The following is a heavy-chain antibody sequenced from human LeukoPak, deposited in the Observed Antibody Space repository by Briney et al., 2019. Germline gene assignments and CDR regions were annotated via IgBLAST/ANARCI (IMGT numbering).Heavy chain of an antibody. V-gene: IGHV1-69*04. CDR2: IIPILGIA. Sequence: ASVKVSCKASGGTFSSYTISWVRQAPGQGLEWMGRIIPILGIANYAQKFQGRVTITADKSTSTAYMELSSLRSEDTAVFYCAREVNYDILTGYYAHFDYWGQGTLVTVSS. CDR1: GGTFSSYT. D-gene: IGHD3-9*01. CDR3: AREVNYDILTGYYAHFDY. J-gene: IGHJ4*02.